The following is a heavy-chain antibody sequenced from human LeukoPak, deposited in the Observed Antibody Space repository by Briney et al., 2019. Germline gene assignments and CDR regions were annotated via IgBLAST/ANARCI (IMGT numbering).Heavy chain of an antibody. D-gene: IGHD4-17*01. V-gene: IGHV3-53*01. CDR2: IYSGGST. J-gene: IGHJ1*01. CDR3: ARVDYGDDQYFQH. Sequence: PGGSLRLSCAASGFTVSSNYMSWVRQAPGKGLEWVSVIYSGGSTYYADSVKGRFTISRDNSKNTLYLQMNGLRAEDTAVYYCARVDYGDDQYFQHWGQGTLVTVSS. CDR1: GFTVSSNY.